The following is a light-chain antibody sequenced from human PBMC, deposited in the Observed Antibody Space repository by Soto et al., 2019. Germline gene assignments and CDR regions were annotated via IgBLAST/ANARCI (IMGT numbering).Light chain of an antibody. Sequence: DIQMTQSPSALSASVGDRGTITCRASDGISSYLNWYQLKTGTAPKLLIYAESTLQSGVPQRFSGSGSGKAFTLPIPAMQPDDFATYYCNPSFSSPRTFGPGPKLDIK. J-gene: IGKJ3*01. CDR2: AES. CDR1: DGISSY. V-gene: IGKV1-39*01. CDR3: NPSFSSPRT.